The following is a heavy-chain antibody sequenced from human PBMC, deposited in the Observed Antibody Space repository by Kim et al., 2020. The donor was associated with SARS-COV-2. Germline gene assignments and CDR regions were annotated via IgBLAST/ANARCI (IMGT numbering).Heavy chain of an antibody. V-gene: IGHV3-23*01. CDR1: GFTFISYA. D-gene: IGHD3-22*01. Sequence: GGSLRLSCAASGFTFISYAMSWVRQAPGKGLEWVSTISYSGAGTYYADSVKGRFTISRDSSKNTVYLQVNSLRAEDTAVYHCARLSGYYYTTFDYWGQGT. CDR2: ISYSGAGT. J-gene: IGHJ4*02. CDR3: ARLSGYYYTTFDY.